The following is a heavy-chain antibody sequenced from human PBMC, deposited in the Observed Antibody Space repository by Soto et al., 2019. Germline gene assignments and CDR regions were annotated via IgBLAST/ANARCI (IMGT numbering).Heavy chain of an antibody. Sequence: KQSQTLSLTCAISGDSVSSNSAAWNWIRQSPSRGLEWLGRTYYRSKWYNDYAVSVKSRITINPDTSKNQFSLQLNSVTPEDTAVYYCARALPAVTSYGSGSHDFDYWGQGTLVTVSS. CDR2: TYYRSKWYN. CDR3: ARALPAVTSYGSGSHDFDY. V-gene: IGHV6-1*01. J-gene: IGHJ4*02. CDR1: GDSVSSNSAA. D-gene: IGHD3-10*01.